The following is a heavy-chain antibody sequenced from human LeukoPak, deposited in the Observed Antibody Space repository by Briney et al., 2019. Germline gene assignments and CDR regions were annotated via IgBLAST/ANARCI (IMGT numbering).Heavy chain of an antibody. CDR3: AKDLTTQGPIADY. V-gene: IGHV3-15*01. D-gene: IGHD4-11*01. CDR2: IKSKTDGGTT. Sequence: GGSLRLSCAASGFTFSNAWMSWVRQAPGKGLEWVGRIKSKTDGGTTDYAAPVKGRFTISRDDSKNTLYLQMNSLRAEDTAVYYCAKDLTTQGPIADYWGQGTLVTVSS. CDR1: GFTFSNAW. J-gene: IGHJ4*02.